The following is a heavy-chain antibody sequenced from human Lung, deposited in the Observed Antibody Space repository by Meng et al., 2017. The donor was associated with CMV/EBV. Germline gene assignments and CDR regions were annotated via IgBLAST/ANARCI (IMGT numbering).Heavy chain of an antibody. CDR3: ARGGSSSWSRRYNWFDP. D-gene: IGHD6-13*01. J-gene: IGHJ5*02. V-gene: IGHV1-2*02. CDR1: GYTFTGYY. Sequence: ASVXVSXXASGYTFTGYYMHWVRQAPGQGLEWMGWINPNSGGTNYAQKFQGRVTITTDESTSTAYMELSSLRSEDTAVYYCARGGSSSWSRRYNWFDPWGQGXLVTVSS. CDR2: INPNSGGT.